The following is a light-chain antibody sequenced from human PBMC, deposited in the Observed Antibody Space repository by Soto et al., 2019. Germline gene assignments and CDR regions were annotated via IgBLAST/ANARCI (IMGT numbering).Light chain of an antibody. Sequence: QSVLTQPPSASGSPGQPVTISCTGTSSDVGGYNYVSWYQQHPGKAPKLMIYEVSKRPSGVPDRFSGSKSGNTASLTVSGLQAEDEADYYCSSYAGSNYVFGTGTKVTVL. CDR3: SSYAGSNYV. CDR2: EVS. J-gene: IGLJ1*01. CDR1: SSDVGGYNY. V-gene: IGLV2-8*01.